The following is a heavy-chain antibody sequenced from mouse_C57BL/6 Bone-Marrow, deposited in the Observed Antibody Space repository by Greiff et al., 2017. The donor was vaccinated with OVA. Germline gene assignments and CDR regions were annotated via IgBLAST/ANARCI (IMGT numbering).Heavy chain of an antibody. Sequence: QVQLQQPGAELVQPGASVKLSCKASGYTFTSYWMQWVKQRPGQGLEWIGEIDPSDSYTNYNHKFKGKATLTVDTSSSTAYMQLSSLTSEDSAVYDCARDDGYCFDYWGQGTTLTVSS. CDR3: ARDDGYCFDY. V-gene: IGHV1-50*01. J-gene: IGHJ2*01. D-gene: IGHD2-3*01. CDR2: IDPSDSYT. CDR1: GYTFTSYW.